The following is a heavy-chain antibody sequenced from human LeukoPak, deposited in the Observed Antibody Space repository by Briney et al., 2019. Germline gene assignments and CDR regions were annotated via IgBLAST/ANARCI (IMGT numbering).Heavy chain of an antibody. D-gene: IGHD6-19*01. CDR3: AKAEYSSGWYQDY. CDR2: ISYDGSNK. CDR1: GFTFSSYG. Sequence: GRSLRLSCAASGFTFSSYGMHWVRQAPGKGLEWEAVISYDGSNKYYADSVKGRFTISRDNSKNTLYLQMNSLRAEDTAVYYCAKAEYSSGWYQDYWGQGTLVTVSS. V-gene: IGHV3-30*18. J-gene: IGHJ4*02.